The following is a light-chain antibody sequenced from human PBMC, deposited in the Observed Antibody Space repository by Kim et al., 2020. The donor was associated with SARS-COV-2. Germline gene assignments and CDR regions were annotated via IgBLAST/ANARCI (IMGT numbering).Light chain of an antibody. V-gene: IGLV2-8*01. Sequence: QSALTQPPSASGSPGQSVTISCTGTSSDVGGYNYVSWYQQHPGKAPKLMIYDVSKRPSGVPDGFSGSKSGNTASLTISGLQAEDEADYYCCSYAGSWVFGGGTQLTVL. CDR2: DVS. CDR1: SSDVGGYNY. CDR3: CSYAGSWV. J-gene: IGLJ3*02.